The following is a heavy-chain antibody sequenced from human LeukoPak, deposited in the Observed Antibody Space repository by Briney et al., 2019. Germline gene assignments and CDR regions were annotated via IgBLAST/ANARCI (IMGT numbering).Heavy chain of an antibody. Sequence: GGSLRLSCAASGFTVSSNYMSWVRQAPGKGLEWVSVIYSGGSTYYADSVKGRFTISRDNSKNTLCLQMNSLRAEDTAVYYCAREGGRGSRDYFDYWGRGTLVTVSS. J-gene: IGHJ4*02. CDR1: GFTVSSNY. CDR3: AREGGRGSRDYFDY. V-gene: IGHV3-53*05. D-gene: IGHD3-10*01. CDR2: IYSGGST.